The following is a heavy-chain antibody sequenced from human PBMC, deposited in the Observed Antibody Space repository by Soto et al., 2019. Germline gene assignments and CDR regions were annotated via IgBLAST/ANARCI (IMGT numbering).Heavy chain of an antibody. D-gene: IGHD4-17*01. CDR1: GGSISSGGYY. V-gene: IGHV4-31*03. CDR2: IYYSGST. J-gene: IGHJ4*02. CDR3: ARGVTTLAGRFDY. Sequence: PSETLSLTCTVSGGSISSGGYYWSWIRQHPGKGLEWIGYIYYSGSTYYNPSLKSRVTISVDTSKNQFSLKLSSVTAADTAVYYCARGVTTLAGRFDYWGQGTLVTVSS.